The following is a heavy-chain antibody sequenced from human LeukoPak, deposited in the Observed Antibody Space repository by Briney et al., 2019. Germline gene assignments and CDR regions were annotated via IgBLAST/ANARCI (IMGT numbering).Heavy chain of an antibody. CDR2: IDPSDSYT. CDR3: AAALGYSYGNFDY. CDR1: GCSFTSYW. Sequence: GESLKISCKGSGCSFTSYWISWVRQMPGKGLEWMGRIDPSDSYTNYSPSFQGHVTISADKSISTAYLQWSSLKASDTAMYYCAAALGYSYGNFDYWGQGTLVTVSS. J-gene: IGHJ4*02. V-gene: IGHV5-10-1*01. D-gene: IGHD5-18*01.